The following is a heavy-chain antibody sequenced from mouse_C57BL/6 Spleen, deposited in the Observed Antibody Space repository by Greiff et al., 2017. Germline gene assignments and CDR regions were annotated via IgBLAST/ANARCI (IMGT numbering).Heavy chain of an antibody. D-gene: IGHD4-1*01. CDR3: ARGGLGRQAMDY. CDR1: GYTFTDYY. CDR2: INPYNGGT. V-gene: IGHV1-19*01. J-gene: IGHJ4*01. Sequence: EVQLQESGPVLVKPGASVKMSCKASGYTFTDYYMNWVKQSHGKSLEWIGVINPYNGGTSYNQKFKGKATLTVDKSSSTAYMELNSLTSEDSAVYYCARGGLGRQAMDYWGQGTSVTVSS.